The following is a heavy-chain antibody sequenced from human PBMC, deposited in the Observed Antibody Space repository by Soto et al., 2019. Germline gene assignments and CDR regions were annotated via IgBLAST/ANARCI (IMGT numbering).Heavy chain of an antibody. D-gene: IGHD3-22*01. J-gene: IGHJ6*02. V-gene: IGHV1-58*02. CDR3: AARFNYDGSSGYGYGMDF. CDR2: IVVGTGNT. Sequence: PVKVSCKASGLTFTSSGMQSARHARGQRLEWIGWIVVGTGNTNYAQKFHPRVTITRHLSTRTAYMELSSLRSEDSAVYYCAARFNYDGSSGYGYGMDFWGQGTTVTVSS. CDR1: GLTFTSSG.